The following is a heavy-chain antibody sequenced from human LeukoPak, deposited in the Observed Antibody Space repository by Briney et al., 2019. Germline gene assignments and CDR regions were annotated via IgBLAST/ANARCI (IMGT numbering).Heavy chain of an antibody. CDR2: IYYSGYT. Sequence: SGTLSLTCTVSGGSISSSHWSWIRQPPGKGLEWIGYIYYSGYTNYNPSLKSRVAISVDTSKNQFSLKLSSVTAADTAVYYCARGGTTVTTSALRGRHYYGMDVWGQGTTVTVSS. CDR1: GGSISSSH. V-gene: IGHV4-59*01. J-gene: IGHJ6*02. D-gene: IGHD4-17*01. CDR3: ARGGTTVTTSALRGRHYYGMDV.